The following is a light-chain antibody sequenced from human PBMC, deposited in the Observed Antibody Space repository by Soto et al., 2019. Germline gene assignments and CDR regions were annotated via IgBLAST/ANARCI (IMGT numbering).Light chain of an antibody. Sequence: IVLTQSPGTLSLSPGERAALSCRASQTINSGYLAWYQQKPGQAPRLLIYGASSRATGVPDRFSGSGSGTDFTLTISSLQSEDSAVYYCQQYHNWPPITFGQGTRLEIK. CDR1: QTINSGY. CDR3: QQYHNWPPIT. V-gene: IGKV3-20*01. J-gene: IGKJ5*01. CDR2: GAS.